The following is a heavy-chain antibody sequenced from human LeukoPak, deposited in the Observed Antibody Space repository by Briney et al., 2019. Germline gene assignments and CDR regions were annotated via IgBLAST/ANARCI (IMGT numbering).Heavy chain of an antibody. Sequence: GASVKVSCKASGYTFTSYYMHWVRQAPGQGLEWMGIINPSGGSTSYAQKFQGRVTMTRDTSTSTVYMELSSLRSEDTAVYYCAREEYGGSGSYAGGFDYWGQGTLVTVSS. CDR1: GYTFTSYY. V-gene: IGHV1-46*01. CDR2: INPSGGST. D-gene: IGHD3-10*01. CDR3: AREEYGGSGSYAGGFDY. J-gene: IGHJ4*02.